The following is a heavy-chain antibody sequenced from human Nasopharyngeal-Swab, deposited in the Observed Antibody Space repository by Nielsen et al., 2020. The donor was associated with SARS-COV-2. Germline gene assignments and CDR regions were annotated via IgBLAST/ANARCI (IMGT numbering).Heavy chain of an antibody. J-gene: IGHJ3*02. D-gene: IGHD6-19*01. CDR1: GFTFSDYT. Sequence: GGSLRLSCAASGFTFSDYTMNWVRQAPGQGLEWVSSISSSGSYMYYTDSVKGRFTISRDNAKNSLYLQMNSLRAEDTALYYCANLLSGWYEGNAFDIWGQGTMVTVSS. CDR3: ANLLSGWYEGNAFDI. V-gene: IGHV3-21*04. CDR2: ISSSGSYM.